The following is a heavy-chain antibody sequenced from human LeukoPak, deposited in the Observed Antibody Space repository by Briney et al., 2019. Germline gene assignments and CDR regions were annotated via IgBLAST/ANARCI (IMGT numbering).Heavy chain of an antibody. CDR2: INHSGST. D-gene: IGHD6-13*01. Sequence: PSETLSLTCAVYGGSFSGYYWSWIRQPPGKGLEWIGEINHSGSTNYNPSLKSRVTISVDTSKNQFSLKLSSVTAADTAVYYCARAGKQQLFRNWFDPWGQGTLVTVSS. V-gene: IGHV4-34*01. CDR3: ARAGKQQLFRNWFDP. CDR1: GGSFSGYY. J-gene: IGHJ5*02.